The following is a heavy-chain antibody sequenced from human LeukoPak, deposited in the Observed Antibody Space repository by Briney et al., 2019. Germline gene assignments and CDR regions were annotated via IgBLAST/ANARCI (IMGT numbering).Heavy chain of an antibody. V-gene: IGHV4-39*07. CDR1: GGSISSSSSY. J-gene: IGHJ6*03. CDR2: IYYSGST. Sequence: PSETLSLTCTVSGGSISSSSSYWGWIRQPPGKGLEWIGSIYYSGSTYYNPSLKSRVTMSVDTSKNQFSLKLSSVTAADTAVYYCARDSRETRGVIYYYYYYMDVWGKGTTVTISS. CDR3: ARDSRETRGVIYYYYYYMDV. D-gene: IGHD3-10*01.